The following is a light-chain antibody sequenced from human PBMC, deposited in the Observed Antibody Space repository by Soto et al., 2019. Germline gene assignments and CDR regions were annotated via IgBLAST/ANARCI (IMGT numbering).Light chain of an antibody. CDR1: QSISSW. J-gene: IGKJ2*01. V-gene: IGKV1-5*01. CDR2: DAS. Sequence: DIQMTQSPSTLSASVGDRVTITCRASQSISSWLAWYQQRPGKAPKLLIYDASSLESGVPPRFSGSGFGTDFALTISSLQPGDFATYYCQQYSSYSQTFGQGTKLEIK. CDR3: QQYSSYSQT.